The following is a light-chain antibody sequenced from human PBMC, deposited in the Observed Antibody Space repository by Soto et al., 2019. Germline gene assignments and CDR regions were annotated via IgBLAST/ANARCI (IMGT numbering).Light chain of an antibody. CDR3: QQYGHWPPYT. CDR1: QSVSRK. Sequence: EIVMTQSPATLSVSPGERVTLSCRASQSVSRKLAWYQQKPGQAPRLLIYGITTRATGIPARFSGSGSGTEFTLTISSLQSEDFGIYYCQQYGHWPPYTFGQGTTLETK. V-gene: IGKV3-15*01. CDR2: GIT. J-gene: IGKJ2*01.